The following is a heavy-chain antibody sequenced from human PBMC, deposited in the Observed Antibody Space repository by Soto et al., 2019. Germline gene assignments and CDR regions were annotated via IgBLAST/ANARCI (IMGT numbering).Heavy chain of an antibody. V-gene: IGHV2-5*02. D-gene: IGHD5-12*01. J-gene: IGHJ4*02. CDR3: AHAGYSDKKWGVDS. CDR2: IYWDDDK. Sequence: QITLEESGPTLVKPTQTLTLTCTFSGFSLTSTGVAVGWIRQPPGKALEWLALIYWDDDKRYSPSLKSRVTITKDISKNQVVHTMTNMDPVDTATYYCAHAGYSDKKWGVDSWGQGTLVTVSS. CDR1: GFSLTSTGVA.